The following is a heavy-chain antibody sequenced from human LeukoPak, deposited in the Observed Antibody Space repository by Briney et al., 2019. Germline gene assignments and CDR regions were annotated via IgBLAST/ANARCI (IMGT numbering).Heavy chain of an antibody. Sequence: PGGSLRLSCAASGFTLSSEAMSWLRQAPRKGLNWVSGISGSGGSTYYADSVKGRFTISRDNSKNTLYVQMNRLRADDTAVYYCAKLLGMYSRNSNFDYWGQGPLVTVSS. V-gene: IGHV3-23*01. J-gene: IGHJ4*02. D-gene: IGHD1-26*01. CDR2: ISGSGGST. CDR3: AKLLGMYSRNSNFDY. CDR1: GFTLSSEA.